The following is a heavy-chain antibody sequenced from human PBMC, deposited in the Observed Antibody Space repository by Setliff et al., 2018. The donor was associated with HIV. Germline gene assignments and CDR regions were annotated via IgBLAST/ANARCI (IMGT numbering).Heavy chain of an antibody. Sequence: ASVKVSCKASGYIFTTYCMHWVRQAPGQGLEWVGRINPSNGATDFGQKFQGWITMTRDTSSRTAYLEVNRLTSDDTAVYYCAREYDVLSGSYISAFDIWGQGTMVTGS. J-gene: IGHJ3*02. CDR1: GYIFTTYC. CDR3: AREYDVLSGSYISAFDI. V-gene: IGHV1-2*04. CDR2: INPSNGAT. D-gene: IGHD3-3*01.